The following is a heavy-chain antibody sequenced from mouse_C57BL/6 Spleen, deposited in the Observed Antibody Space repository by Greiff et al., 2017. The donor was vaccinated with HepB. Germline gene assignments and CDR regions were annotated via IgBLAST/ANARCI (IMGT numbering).Heavy chain of an antibody. CDR1: GFTFSSYA. J-gene: IGHJ1*03. CDR2: ISSGGDYI. D-gene: IGHD2-4*01. V-gene: IGHV5-9-1*02. Sequence: EVKVVESGEGLVKPGGSLKLSCAASGFTFSSYAMSWVRQTPEKRLEWVAYISSGGDYIYYADTVKGRFTISRDNARNTLYLQMSSLKSEDTAMYYCTREEDDYDVWYFDVWGTGTTVTVSS. CDR3: TREEDDYDVWYFDV.